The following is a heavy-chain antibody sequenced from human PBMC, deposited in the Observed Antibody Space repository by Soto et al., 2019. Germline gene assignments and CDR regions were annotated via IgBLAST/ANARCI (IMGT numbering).Heavy chain of an antibody. CDR3: AKDIGYCSSTSCLNWFDP. V-gene: IGHV3-23*01. CDR1: GFTFSSYW. D-gene: IGHD2-2*01. J-gene: IGHJ5*02. CDR2: INGSGGSK. Sequence: GGSLRLSCAASGFTFSSYWMSWVRQAPGKRLERVATINGSGGSKYYADSVKGRFTISRDNSKNTLYLQMNSLRAEDTAVYYCAKDIGYCSSTSCLNWFDPWGQGTLVTVSS.